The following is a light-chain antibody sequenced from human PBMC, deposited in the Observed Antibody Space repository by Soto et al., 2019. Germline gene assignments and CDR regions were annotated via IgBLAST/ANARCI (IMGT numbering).Light chain of an antibody. CDR3: QQYGSSPPSST. J-gene: IGKJ5*01. V-gene: IGKV3-20*01. Sequence: EIVLTQSPGTLSLSPGERATLSCRASQSVSSKLAWYQQKPGQAPRLLIYGASTRATGIPARFSGRGSGTDFTLTISRLEPEDFAVYYCQQYGSSPPSSTFGQGTRLEIK. CDR1: QSVSSK. CDR2: GAS.